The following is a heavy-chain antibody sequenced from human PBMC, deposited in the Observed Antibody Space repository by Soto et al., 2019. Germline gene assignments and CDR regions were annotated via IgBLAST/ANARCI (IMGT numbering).Heavy chain of an antibody. D-gene: IGHD2-21*01. CDR2: IFHRGNT. J-gene: IGHJ4*02. CDR3: ASRLAYGKPEDF. V-gene: IGHV4-39*01. Sequence: QLQLRESGPGLVKPSETLSLNCTVTGASISSDDHYWAWIRQPPGKGPEFIGSIFHRGNTFTNPSLRSRLTISVHTSTNQFSLRLTSLTAADTAVYFCASRLAYGKPEDFWGQGTLVTVSS. CDR1: GASISSDDHY.